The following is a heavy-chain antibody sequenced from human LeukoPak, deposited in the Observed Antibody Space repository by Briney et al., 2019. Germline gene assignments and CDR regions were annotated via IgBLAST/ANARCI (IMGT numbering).Heavy chain of an antibody. V-gene: IGHV4-31*03. Sequence: SETLSLTCTVSGGSISSGGYYWSWIRQHPGKGLEWIGYIYYGGSTYYNPSLKSRVTISVDTSKNQFSLKLSSVTAADTAVYYCARSIDDYGDYGFDYWGQGTLVTVSS. CDR3: ARSIDDYGDYGFDY. D-gene: IGHD4-17*01. J-gene: IGHJ4*02. CDR1: GGSISSGGYY. CDR2: IYYGGST.